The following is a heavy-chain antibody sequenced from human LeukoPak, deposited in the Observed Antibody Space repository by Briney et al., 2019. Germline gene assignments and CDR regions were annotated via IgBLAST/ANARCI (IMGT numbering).Heavy chain of an antibody. Sequence: GGSLRLSCAASGFTFSTYWMHWVRQAPGKGLVWVSRIHSDGRSTSYADSVNDRFTISRDNAKNTLYLQMNSLRAEDTAVYYCARDRPGNTAIDYWGQGTLVTVSS. D-gene: IGHD5-18*01. CDR1: GFTFSTYW. V-gene: IGHV3-74*01. J-gene: IGHJ4*02. CDR2: IHSDGRST. CDR3: ARDRPGNTAIDY.